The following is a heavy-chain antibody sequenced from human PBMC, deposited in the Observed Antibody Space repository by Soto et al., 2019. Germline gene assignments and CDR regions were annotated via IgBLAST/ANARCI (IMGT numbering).Heavy chain of an antibody. Sequence: VGSLRLSCAGSGFTFSDYWMSWVRQAPGKGLEWVANIKHDGSEKEYVDSLKGRVTISRDNAKNSLYLQMNSLRAEDTALYYCARARWELLNNALDIWGQGTMVTVSS. J-gene: IGHJ3*02. CDR2: IKHDGSEK. CDR3: ARARWELLNNALDI. V-gene: IGHV3-7*01. CDR1: GFTFSDYW. D-gene: IGHD1-26*01.